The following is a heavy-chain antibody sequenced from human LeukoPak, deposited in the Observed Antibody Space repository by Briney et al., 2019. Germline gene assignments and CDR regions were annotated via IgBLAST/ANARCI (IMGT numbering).Heavy chain of an antibody. D-gene: IGHD6-19*01. CDR3: AKAILAVAGSSSWFAP. CDR1: GFTFSSYA. Sequence: GGSLRLSCAASGFTFSSYAMSWVRQAPGKGLEWVSAISGSGGSTYYADSVKSRFTISRDNSRNTLYLQMNSLRAEDTAVYYCAKAILAVAGSSSWFAPWGQGTLVTVSS. J-gene: IGHJ5*02. CDR2: ISGSGGST. V-gene: IGHV3-23*01.